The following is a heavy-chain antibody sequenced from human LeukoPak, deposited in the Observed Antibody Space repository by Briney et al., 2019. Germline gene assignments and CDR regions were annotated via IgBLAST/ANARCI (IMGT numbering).Heavy chain of an antibody. CDR3: ARSNNDGDYLGVGFDY. D-gene: IGHD4-17*01. CDR1: GYTFTTYA. CDR2: INTSTGNP. Sequence: ASVKVSCKTSGYTFTTYAINWVRQAPGQGLEWMGWINTSTGNPTYAQGFTGRFVFSLDTSVSTTYLQISSLKAEDTAIYYCARSNNDGDYLGVGFDYWGQGALVTVSS. V-gene: IGHV7-4-1*02. J-gene: IGHJ4*02.